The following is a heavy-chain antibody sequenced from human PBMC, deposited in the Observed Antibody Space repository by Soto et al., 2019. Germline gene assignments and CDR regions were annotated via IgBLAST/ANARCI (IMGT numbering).Heavy chain of an antibody. J-gene: IGHJ6*02. D-gene: IGHD4-4*01. V-gene: IGHV1-69*12. CDR2: IIPLFRTP. CDR3: ARNNDRLQLGGNYYYILDV. Sequence: QVQLVQSGAEMKEPGSSVKVSCKTSGGTFSSSAISWLRQATGQGLEWMGVIIPLFRTPDYAQKFQGRVTIAAEESTSTAYMELSSLRSEDTAVYYCARNNDRLQLGGNYYYILDVWGQGTRITVSS. CDR1: GGTFSSSA.